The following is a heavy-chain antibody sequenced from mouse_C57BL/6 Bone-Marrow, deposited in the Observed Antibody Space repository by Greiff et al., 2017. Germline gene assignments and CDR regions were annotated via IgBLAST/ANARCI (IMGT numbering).Heavy chain of an antibody. CDR1: GYAFTNYL. CDR3: ARPLLYYAMDY. Sequence: QVQLQQSGAELVRPGTSVKVSCKASGYAFTNYLIEWVKQRPGQGLEWIGVINPGSGGTNYNEKFKGKATLTADKSSSTAYMQLSSLTSEDSAVYFCARPLLYYAMDYWGQGTSVTVSS. D-gene: IGHD2-10*01. J-gene: IGHJ4*01. CDR2: INPGSGGT. V-gene: IGHV1-54*01.